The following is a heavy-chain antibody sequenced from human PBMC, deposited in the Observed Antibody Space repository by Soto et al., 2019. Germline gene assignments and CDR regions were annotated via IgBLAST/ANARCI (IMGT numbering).Heavy chain of an antibody. V-gene: IGHV4-34*01. Sequence: SETLSLTFAVYGGSFSGYYWCWIRQPPGKGLEWIGEVNHSGSTNYNPSLKSRVTISVDTSKNQCSLKLSSVTAADTAVYYCARQPVTHYYYYGMDVWGQGTTVTVSS. CDR1: GGSFSGYY. CDR3: ARQPVTHYYYYGMDV. CDR2: VNHSGST. J-gene: IGHJ6*02. D-gene: IGHD4-17*01.